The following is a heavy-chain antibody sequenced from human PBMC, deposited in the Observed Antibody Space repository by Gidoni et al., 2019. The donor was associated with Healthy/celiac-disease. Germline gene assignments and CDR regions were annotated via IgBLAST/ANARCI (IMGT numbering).Heavy chain of an antibody. Sequence: EVQLLESGGGLVQPGGSLRLSCAASGFTFSSYDMHWVRQATGKGLEWVSAIGTAGDTYYPGSVKGRFTISRENAKNSLYLQMNSLRAGDTAVYYCARGGWFSSQYNWFDPWGQGTLVTVSS. CDR1: GFTFSSYD. CDR3: ARGGWFSSQYNWFDP. CDR2: IGTAGDT. D-gene: IGHD6-19*01. J-gene: IGHJ5*02. V-gene: IGHV3-13*01.